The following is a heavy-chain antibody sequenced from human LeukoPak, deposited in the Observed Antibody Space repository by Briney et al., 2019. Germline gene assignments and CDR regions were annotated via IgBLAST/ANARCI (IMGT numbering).Heavy chain of an antibody. D-gene: IGHD3-22*01. CDR2: ISGSGCST. V-gene: IGHV3-23*01. Sequence: GGSLRLSCAASGFTFSSYAMSWVRQAPGKGLEWVSAISGSGCSTYYADSVKGRFTISRDNSKNTLYLQMNSLRAEDTAVYYCAKGAYDSSGYYYVNYYGMDVWGQGTTVTVS. CDR1: GFTFSSYA. J-gene: IGHJ6*02. CDR3: AKGAYDSSGYYYVNYYGMDV.